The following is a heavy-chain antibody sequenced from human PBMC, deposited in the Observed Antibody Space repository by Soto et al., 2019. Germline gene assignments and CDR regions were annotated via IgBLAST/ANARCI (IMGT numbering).Heavy chain of an antibody. CDR1: GGTFSSYA. Sequence: WASVQVSCNASGGTFSSYAISWVRQDPGRGLEWMGGIIPIFGTANYAQKFQGRVTITADESTSTASMVLSSMRSAATAAYYCAGPNGGLRLGELSTYYYYYGMDVWGQGTTVTVSS. D-gene: IGHD3-16*02. CDR2: IIPIFGTA. V-gene: IGHV1-69*13. CDR3: AGPNGGLRLGELSTYYYYYGMDV. J-gene: IGHJ6*02.